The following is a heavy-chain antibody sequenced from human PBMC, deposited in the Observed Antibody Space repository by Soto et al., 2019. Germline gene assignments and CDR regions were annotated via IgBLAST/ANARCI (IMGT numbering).Heavy chain of an antibody. CDR1: GFTFSDCY. D-gene: IGHD3-3*01. V-gene: IGHV3-11*01. CDR3: ARGSSFRFWSGPPRYGMDV. J-gene: IGHJ6*02. CDR2: ISSSGSTI. Sequence: PGGSLRLSCAASGFTFSDCYMNWIRQAPGEGLEWVSYISSSGSTIYYADSVKGRFTISRDNAKNSLYLQMNSLRAEDTAVYYCARGSSFRFWSGPPRYGMDVWGQGTTVTVSS.